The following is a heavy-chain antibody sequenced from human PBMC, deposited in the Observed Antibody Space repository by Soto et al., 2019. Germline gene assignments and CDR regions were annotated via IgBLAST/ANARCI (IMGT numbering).Heavy chain of an antibody. D-gene: IGHD6-13*01. CDR3: ARERSSSWYIAFDI. J-gene: IGHJ3*02. CDR1: GGSLSGYY. CDR2: INHSGST. V-gene: IGHV4-34*01. Sequence: SETLSLTCAVYGGSLSGYYWSWTRQPPGKGLEWIGEINHSGSTNYNPSLKSRVTISVDTSKNQFSLKLSSVTAADTAVYYCARERSSSWYIAFDIWGQGTMVTVSS.